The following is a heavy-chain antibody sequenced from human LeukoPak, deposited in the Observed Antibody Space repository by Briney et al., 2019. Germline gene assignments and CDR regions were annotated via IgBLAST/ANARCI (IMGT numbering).Heavy chain of an antibody. J-gene: IGHJ4*02. D-gene: IGHD5-24*01. V-gene: IGHV6-1*01. Sequence: SQTLSLTCAISGDSVSNNNAAWNWFRQSPSRGLEWLGRTYYRSRWFDDYAVSVKGRITIKPDTSKNQFSLQLNSVTPDDTAMYYCARVKDGYFDYWGQGTLVTISS. CDR3: ARVKDGYFDY. CDR1: GDSVSNNNAA. CDR2: TYYRSRWFD.